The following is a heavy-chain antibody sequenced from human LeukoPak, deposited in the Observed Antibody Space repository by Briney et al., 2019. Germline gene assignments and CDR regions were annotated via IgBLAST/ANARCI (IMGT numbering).Heavy chain of an antibody. V-gene: IGHV4-61*01. CDR3: AREDGYSQADY. J-gene: IGHJ4*02. CDR2: IYYTGST. Sequence: SETLSLTCTVSGGSVNSGSYYWSWIRQPPGKGLEWIGYIYYTGSTYYNSSLKIRVTISLDTSKNQFSLILSSVTAADTAVYYCAREDGYSQADYWGQGTLVTVSS. CDR1: GGSVNSGSYY. D-gene: IGHD5-24*01.